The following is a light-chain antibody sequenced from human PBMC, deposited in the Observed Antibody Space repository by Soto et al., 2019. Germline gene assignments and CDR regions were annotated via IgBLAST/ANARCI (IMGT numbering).Light chain of an antibody. V-gene: IGKV1-5*01. Sequence: DIQMTNSPSTLSASVGDRVTITCRASQSINSWLAWYHQKPGKAPQILIYDASTLKSGVPSRFSASGSGTDFTLTISSLQPEDFATYYCQQANSFPLTFGGGTIVDVK. CDR3: QQANSFPLT. CDR1: QSINSW. J-gene: IGKJ4*01. CDR2: DAS.